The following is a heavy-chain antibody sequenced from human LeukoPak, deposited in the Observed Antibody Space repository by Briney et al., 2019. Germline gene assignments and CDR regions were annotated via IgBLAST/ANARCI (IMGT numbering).Heavy chain of an antibody. CDR2: INTNTGNP. CDR1: GYTFTSYA. D-gene: IGHD1-26*01. J-gene: IGHJ4*02. CDR3: ARVSATTRPARIVGAHFDY. Sequence: ASVKVSCKASGYTFTSYAMNWVRQAPGQGLEWMGWINTNTGNPTYAQGFTGRFVFSLDTSVSTAYLQISSLKAEDTAVYYCARVSATTRPARIVGAHFDYWGQGTLVTVSS. V-gene: IGHV7-4-1*02.